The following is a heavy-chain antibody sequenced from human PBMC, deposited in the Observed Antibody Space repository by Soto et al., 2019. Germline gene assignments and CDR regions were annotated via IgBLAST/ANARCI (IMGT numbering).Heavy chain of an antibody. CDR2: INPSGGST. CDR3: ARIPKGQLVDSGNWFDP. J-gene: IGHJ5*02. D-gene: IGHD6-6*01. CDR1: GYTFTIYY. V-gene: IGHV1-46*03. Sequence: ASLKVSCKASGYTFTIYYMHWVRRAPGQGLEWMGIINPSGGSTSYAQKFQGRVTMTRDTSTSTVYMELSSLRSEDTAVYYCARIPKGQLVDSGNWFDPWGQGTLVTVSS.